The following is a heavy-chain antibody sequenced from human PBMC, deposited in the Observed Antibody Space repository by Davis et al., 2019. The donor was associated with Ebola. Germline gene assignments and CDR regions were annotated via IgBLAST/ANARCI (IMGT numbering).Heavy chain of an antibody. D-gene: IGHD1-14*01. CDR1: GFTFSSYD. CDR2: ISYDGSNK. J-gene: IGHJ2*01. CDR3: ARDLPGGDWYFDL. V-gene: IGHV3-30*03. Sequence: GESLKISCAASGFTFSSYDMHWVRQAPGKGLEWVAVISYDGSNKYYADSVKGRFTISRDNSKNTLYLQMNSLRAEDTAVYYCARDLPGGDWYFDLWGRGTLVTVSS.